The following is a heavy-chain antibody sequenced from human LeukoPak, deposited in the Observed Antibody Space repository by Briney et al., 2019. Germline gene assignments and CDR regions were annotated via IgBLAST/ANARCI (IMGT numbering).Heavy chain of an antibody. D-gene: IGHD3-3*01. CDR1: GFTFSSYW. V-gene: IGHV3-7*01. Sequence: GGSLRLSCAASGFTFSSYWMSWVRQAPGKGLEWVANIKQDGSEKYYVDSVKGRFTISRDNAKNSLYLQMNSLRAEDTAVYYCARGSRFGVVGRDAFDIWGQGTMVTVSS. J-gene: IGHJ3*02. CDR3: ARGSRFGVVGRDAFDI. CDR2: IKQDGSEK.